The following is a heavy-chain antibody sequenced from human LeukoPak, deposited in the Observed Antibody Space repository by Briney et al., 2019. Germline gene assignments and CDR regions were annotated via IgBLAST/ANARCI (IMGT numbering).Heavy chain of an antibody. CDR2: INNSGSN. CDR1: AGSFSGYY. D-gene: IGHD7-27*01. CDR3: ARLPNWVGINSDY. V-gene: IGHV4-34*01. Sequence: SETLSLTCAVYAGSFSGYYRSWVRQPPGKGLEWIGEINNSGSNNYNTSLESRVPISVNTSKNQFTLKLASGDAAAPAVIYCARLPNWVGINSDYWGQGTLVTVSS. J-gene: IGHJ4*02.